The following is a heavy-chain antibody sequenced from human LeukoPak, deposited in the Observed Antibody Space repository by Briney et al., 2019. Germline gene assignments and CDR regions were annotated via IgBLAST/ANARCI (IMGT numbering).Heavy chain of an antibody. CDR1: GGSISSSNW. D-gene: IGHD3-22*01. CDR3: ARDNYDNSGYYFDY. J-gene: IGHJ4*02. CDR2: IYHSGRT. Sequence: SETLSLTCAVSGGSISSSNWWSWVRQPPGKGLEWIGEIYHSGRTNCTPSLKSRVTISVDKSKNQLSLKLSSVTAADTAVYYCARDNYDNSGYYFDYWGQGTLVTVSS. V-gene: IGHV4-4*02.